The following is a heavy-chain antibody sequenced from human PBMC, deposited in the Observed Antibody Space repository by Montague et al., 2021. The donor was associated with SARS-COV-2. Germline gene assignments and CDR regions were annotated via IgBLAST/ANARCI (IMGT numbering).Heavy chain of an antibody. CDR2: IRTTGHT. D-gene: IGHD1-26*01. V-gene: IGHV4-61*02. CDR3: ARFGSGTLEFDL. Sequence: TLSLTCTVSGASISTGIYCWSWIRQPAGKGLEWIGRIRTTGHTDYNSSLESRVFMSVDTSTNQFSLSLTSVTAADTAVYFCARFGSGTLEFDLWGQGTLVTVSS. J-gene: IGHJ4*02. CDR1: GASISTGIYC.